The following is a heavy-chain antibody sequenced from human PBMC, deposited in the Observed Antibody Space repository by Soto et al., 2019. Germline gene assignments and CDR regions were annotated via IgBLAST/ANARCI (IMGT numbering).Heavy chain of an antibody. CDR3: ARGLGRRSGYFKTYYYYYMDV. CDR1: GYTFTSYD. V-gene: IGHV1-8*01. Sequence: GASVKVSCKASGYTFTSYDINWVRQATGQGLEWMGWMNPNSGNTGYAQKFQGRVTMTRNTSISTAYMELSSLRSEDTAVYYCARGLGRRSGYFKTYYYYYMDVWGKGTSVTVSS. J-gene: IGHJ6*03. CDR2: MNPNSGNT. D-gene: IGHD3-3*01.